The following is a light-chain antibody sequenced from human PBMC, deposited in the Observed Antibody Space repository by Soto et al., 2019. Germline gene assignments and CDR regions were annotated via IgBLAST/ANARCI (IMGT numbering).Light chain of an antibody. Sequence: QSALTQPASVSGSPGQSITISCSGTSSDVGGYNYVSWYQQYPGKAPKLMIYEVNNRPSGVSNRFSGSKSANTASLTISGLQAEDEADYYCSSYTTSITWVFGGGTKLTVL. J-gene: IGLJ3*02. CDR1: SSDVGGYNY. CDR3: SSYTTSITWV. V-gene: IGLV2-14*01. CDR2: EVN.